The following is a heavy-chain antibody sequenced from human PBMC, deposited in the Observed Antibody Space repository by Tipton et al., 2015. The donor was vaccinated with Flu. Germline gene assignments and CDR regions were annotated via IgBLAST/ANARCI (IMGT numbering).Heavy chain of an antibody. CDR1: GGSLSSFY. V-gene: IGHV4-4*07. D-gene: IGHD4-17*01. CDR2: IYSSGIT. CDR3: AGGSGSVTFVNFDY. Sequence: TLSLTCTVSGGSLSSFYWTWIRQPAGKGLEWIGRIYSSGITKYNPSLKSRVTMSVDTSKNQLSLILSHVTAADTAVYCCAGGSGSVTFVNFDYWGQRTLVAVSS. J-gene: IGHJ4*02.